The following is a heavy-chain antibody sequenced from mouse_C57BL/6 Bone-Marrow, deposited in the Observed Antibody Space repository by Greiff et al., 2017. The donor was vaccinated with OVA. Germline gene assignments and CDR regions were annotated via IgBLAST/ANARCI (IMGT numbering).Heavy chain of an antibody. D-gene: IGHD2-1*01. Sequence: EVKLVESGGDLVKPGGSLKLSCAASGFTFSSYGMSWVRQTPDKRLEWVATISSGGSYTYYPDSVKGRFTISRDNDKNTLYLQMSSLKSEDTAMYYCARHDYYGNYVHWYFDVWGTGTTVTVSS. J-gene: IGHJ1*03. CDR1: GFTFSSYG. V-gene: IGHV5-6*01. CDR3: ARHDYYGNYVHWYFDV. CDR2: ISSGGSYT.